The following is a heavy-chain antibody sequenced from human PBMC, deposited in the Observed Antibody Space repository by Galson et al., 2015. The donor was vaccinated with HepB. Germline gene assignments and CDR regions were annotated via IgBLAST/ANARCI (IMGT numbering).Heavy chain of an antibody. V-gene: IGHV4-39*01. J-gene: IGHJ5*02. CDR3: ASMGLYYDILTGRNWFDP. D-gene: IGHD3-9*01. Sequence: LSLTCTVSGGSISSSSYYWGWIRQPPGKGLEWIGSIYYSGSTYYNPSLKSRVTISVDTSKNQFSLKLSSVTAADTAVYYCASMGLYYDILTGRNWFDPWGQGTLVTVSS. CDR2: IYYSGST. CDR1: GGSISSSSYY.